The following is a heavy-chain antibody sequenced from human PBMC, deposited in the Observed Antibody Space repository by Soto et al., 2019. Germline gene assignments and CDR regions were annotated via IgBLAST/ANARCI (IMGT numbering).Heavy chain of an antibody. J-gene: IGHJ5*02. D-gene: IGHD6-19*01. V-gene: IGHV3-30-3*01. Sequence: GGSLRLSCAASGFTFSSYAMHWVRQAPGKGLEWVAVISYDGSNKYYADSVKGRFTISRDNSKNTLYLQMNSLRAEDTAVYYCARPSPYSSGWYVGWFDPWGQGTLVTVSS. CDR1: GFTFSSYA. CDR2: ISYDGSNK. CDR3: ARPSPYSSGWYVGWFDP.